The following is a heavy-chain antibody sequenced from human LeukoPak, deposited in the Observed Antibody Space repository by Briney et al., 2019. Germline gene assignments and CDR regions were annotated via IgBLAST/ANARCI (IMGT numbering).Heavy chain of an antibody. D-gene: IGHD6-13*01. Sequence: ASVKVSCKASGYTFTGYHMHWVRQAPGQGLEWMGIISPSGGSTSYAQKFQGRVTMTRDRSTRTVYMELSSLRFEDTAVYYCARGFTPGIAAAADYWGTGTTVTVSS. CDR1: GYTFTGYH. J-gene: IGHJ6*04. CDR2: ISPSGGST. CDR3: ARGFTPGIAAAADY. V-gene: IGHV1-46*01.